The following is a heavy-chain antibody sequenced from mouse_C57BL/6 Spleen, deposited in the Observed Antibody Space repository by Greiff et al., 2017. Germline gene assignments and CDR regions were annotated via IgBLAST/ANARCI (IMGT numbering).Heavy chain of an antibody. CDR2: ISDGGSYT. V-gene: IGHV5-4*01. CDR3: ARDDDSNYYGSRGGFAY. D-gene: IGHD1-1*01. CDR1: GFTFSSYA. J-gene: IGHJ3*01. Sequence: EVHLVESGGGLVKPGGSLKLSCAASGFTFSSYAMSWVRQTPEKRLEWVATISDGGSYTYYPDNVKGRFTISRDNAKNNLYLQMSHLKSEDTAMYYCARDDDSNYYGSRGGFAYWGQGTLVTVSA.